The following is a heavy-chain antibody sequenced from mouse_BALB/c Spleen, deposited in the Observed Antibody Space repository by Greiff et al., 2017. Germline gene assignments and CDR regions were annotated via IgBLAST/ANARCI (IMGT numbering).Heavy chain of an antibody. Sequence: EVQLQQSGAELVKPGASVKLSCTASGFNIKDTYMHWVKQRPEQGLEWIGRIDPANGNTKYDPKFQGKATITADTSSNTAYLQLSSLTSEDTAVYYCARGYYGSREGFAYWGQGTLVTVS. CDR1: GFNIKDTY. J-gene: IGHJ3*01. CDR2: IDPANGNT. V-gene: IGHV14-3*02. D-gene: IGHD1-1*01. CDR3: ARGYYGSREGFAY.